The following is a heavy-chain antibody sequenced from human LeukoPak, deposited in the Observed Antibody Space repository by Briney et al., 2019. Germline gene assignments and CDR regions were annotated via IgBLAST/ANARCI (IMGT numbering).Heavy chain of an antibody. CDR3: AREIAVAPAAGTGGYYYYYMDV. CDR2: TYYRAKWYN. J-gene: IGHJ6*03. CDR1: VDGASGDSAG. D-gene: IGHD6-13*01. V-gene: IGHV6-1*01. Sequence: SQTLSLTCAMSVDGASGDSAGWSSVRHSAWRGLEWLGRTYYRAKWYNDSAGSVKSRITINPATSKHQFSLQLNSVTPEDPAVHHSAREIAVAPAAGTGGYYYYYMDVWGKGTTVTVSS.